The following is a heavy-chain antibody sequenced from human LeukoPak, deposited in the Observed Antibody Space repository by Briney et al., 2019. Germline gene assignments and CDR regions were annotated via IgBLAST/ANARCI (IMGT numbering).Heavy chain of an antibody. J-gene: IGHJ4*02. CDR3: AREYLGYCSSTSCYIY. CDR1: GFTFSSYS. Sequence: PGGSLRLSGAASGFTFSSYSMNWVRQAPGKGLEWVSSISSSSSYIYYADSVKGRFTISRDNAKNSLYLQMNSLRAEDTAVYYCAREYLGYCSSTSCYIYWGQGTLVTVSS. V-gene: IGHV3-21*01. CDR2: ISSSSSYI. D-gene: IGHD2-2*02.